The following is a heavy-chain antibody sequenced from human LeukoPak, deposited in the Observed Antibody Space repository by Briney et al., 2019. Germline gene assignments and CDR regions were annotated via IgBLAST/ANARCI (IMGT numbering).Heavy chain of an antibody. CDR3: ARVVDIVVVPAAGGDWFDP. D-gene: IGHD2-2*01. CDR2: INHSGST. J-gene: IGHJ5*02. Sequence: PSETLSLTCAVYGGSLSGYYWSWIRQSPGKGLEWIGEINHSGSTNYNPSLKSRVTISVDTSKNQFSLKLSSVTAADTAVYYCARVVDIVVVPAAGGDWFDPWGQGTLVTVSS. CDR1: GGSLSGYY. V-gene: IGHV4-34*01.